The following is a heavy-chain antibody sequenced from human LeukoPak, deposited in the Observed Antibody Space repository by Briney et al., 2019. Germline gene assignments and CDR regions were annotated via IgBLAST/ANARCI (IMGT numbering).Heavy chain of an antibody. J-gene: IGHJ3*02. CDR3: AKEVAGDAFDI. Sequence: GGSLRLSCAASGFTFDDYAIHWVRQAPGKGLEWVSGISWNSGSIGYADSVKGRFTISRDNAKNSLYLQMNSLRAEDTALYYCAKEVAGDAFDIWGQGTVVTVSS. CDR2: ISWNSGSI. D-gene: IGHD6-13*01. CDR1: GFTFDDYA. V-gene: IGHV3-9*01.